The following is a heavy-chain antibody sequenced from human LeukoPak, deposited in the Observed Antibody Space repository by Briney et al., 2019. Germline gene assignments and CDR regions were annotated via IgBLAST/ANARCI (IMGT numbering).Heavy chain of an antibody. CDR1: GGTFTSYG. J-gene: IGHJ6*02. Sequence: ASVNVSCKASGGTFTSYGISWVRQAPGQGLEWMGWISAYNGNTNYAQKLQGRVTMTTDTSTSTASMELRSLRSDDTAVYYCARVRGGMNYYYGMDVWGQGTTVTVSS. V-gene: IGHV1-18*01. CDR2: ISAYNGNT. CDR3: ARVRGGMNYYYGMDV.